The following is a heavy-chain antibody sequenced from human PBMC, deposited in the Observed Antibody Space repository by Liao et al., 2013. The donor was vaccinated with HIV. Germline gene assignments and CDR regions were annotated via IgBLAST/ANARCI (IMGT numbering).Heavy chain of an antibody. J-gene: IGHJ4*02. D-gene: IGHD2-2*01. Sequence: QVQLQESGPGLVKPSETLSLTCTVSGGSISNYYWSWIRQPAGKGLEWIGRIYTSGSTNYNPSLKSRVTMSVDTSKNLFSLKLSSVTAADTAVYYCARDQFVYCSSTTCSQALFDYWGQGILVTVSS. V-gene: IGHV4-4*07. CDR3: ARDQFVYCSSTTCSQALFDY. CDR2: IYTSGST. CDR1: GGSISNYY.